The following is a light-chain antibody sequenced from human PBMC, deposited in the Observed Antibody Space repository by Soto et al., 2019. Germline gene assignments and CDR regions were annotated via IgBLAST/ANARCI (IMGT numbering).Light chain of an antibody. CDR2: AVS. CDR3: SSYTSDSSYV. CDR1: SSDVGLYDY. Sequence: QSAETQPACESGSPGQSITISCTGTSSDVGLYDYVSWYQQHPGKAPQLMIYAVSNRPSGVSNRFSASKSGNTASLFISGLQAEDEADYYCSSYTSDSSYVFGSGTKVTVL. J-gene: IGLJ1*01. V-gene: IGLV2-14*01.